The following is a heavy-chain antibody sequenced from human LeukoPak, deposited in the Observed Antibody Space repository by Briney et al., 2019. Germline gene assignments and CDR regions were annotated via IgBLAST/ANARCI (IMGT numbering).Heavy chain of an antibody. CDR2: IKQDGSEK. Sequence: GGSLRLSCAASGSTFSSYWMSWVRQAPGKGLEWVANIKQDGSEKNYVDSVKGRFTISRDNAKNSLFLQMNSLRPEDTAVYYCARDSGRLNYWGQGTLVTVSS. CDR1: GSTFSSYW. V-gene: IGHV3-7*01. CDR3: ARDSGRLNY. J-gene: IGHJ4*02. D-gene: IGHD6-19*01.